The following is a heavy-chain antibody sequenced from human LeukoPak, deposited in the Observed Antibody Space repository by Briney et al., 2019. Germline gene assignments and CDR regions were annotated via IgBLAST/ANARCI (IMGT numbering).Heavy chain of an antibody. D-gene: IGHD2-15*01. Sequence: ASVKVSCKASGYTFTSYDINWVRQAPGQGLEWMGGMNPNSGNTGYAQKFQGRVTMTRNTSISTAYMELSSLGSEDTAVYYCARVVVVAATRYYAWFDPWGQGTLVTVSS. V-gene: IGHV1-8*01. J-gene: IGHJ5*02. CDR2: MNPNSGNT. CDR1: GYTFTSYD. CDR3: ARVVVVAATRYYAWFDP.